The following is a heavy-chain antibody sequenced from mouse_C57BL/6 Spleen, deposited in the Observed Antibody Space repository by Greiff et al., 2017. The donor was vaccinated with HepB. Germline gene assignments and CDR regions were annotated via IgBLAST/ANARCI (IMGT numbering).Heavy chain of an antibody. CDR1: GYTFTSYW. CDR2: IHPSDSDT. CDR3: SRRYYGFAWFAY. D-gene: IGHD2-2*01. V-gene: IGHV1-74*01. J-gene: IGHJ3*01. Sequence: QVQLQQSGAELVKPGASVKVSCKASGYTFTSYWMHWVKQRPGQGLEWIGRIHPSDSDTNYNQKLKGKATLTVDTSSRTAYMQLSSLTSEDSAVYYVSRRYYGFAWFAYWGQGTLVTVSA.